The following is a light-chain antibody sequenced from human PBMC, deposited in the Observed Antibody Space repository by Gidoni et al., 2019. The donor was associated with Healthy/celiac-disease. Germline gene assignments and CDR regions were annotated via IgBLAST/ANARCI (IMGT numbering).Light chain of an antibody. V-gene: IGKV3-15*01. J-gene: IGKJ1*01. CDR2: GAS. Sequence: EIVMTHSPATLSVSPGERATLSCRASQSVSSNLAWYQQKPGQAPRLLIYGASTRATGIPARFSGSGSGTEFTLTISSLQSEDFAVYYCQQYNNCLSWTFGQGTKVEIK. CDR1: QSVSSN. CDR3: QQYNNCLSWT.